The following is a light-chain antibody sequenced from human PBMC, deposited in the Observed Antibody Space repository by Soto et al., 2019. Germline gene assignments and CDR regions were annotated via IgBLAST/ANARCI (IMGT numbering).Light chain of an antibody. CDR3: QSYDNTLSAHVV. Sequence: QAVVTQPPSVSGAPGQRVTISCTGRSSNIGAGYDVHWYQQLPGTAPKLLIYRNNNRPSGVPDRFSGSKSGTSASLAITGLQAEDEADYYCQSYDNTLSAHVVFGGGTKLTVL. CDR2: RNN. V-gene: IGLV1-40*01. J-gene: IGLJ2*01. CDR1: SSNIGAGYD.